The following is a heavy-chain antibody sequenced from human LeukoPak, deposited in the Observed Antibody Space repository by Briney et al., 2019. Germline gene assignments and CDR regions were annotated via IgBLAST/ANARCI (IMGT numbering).Heavy chain of an antibody. D-gene: IGHD6-19*01. V-gene: IGHV3-7*03. CDR1: GFSFSNHW. CDR2: INPDGTEK. J-gene: IGHJ4*02. Sequence: QPGGSLRLSCAASGFSFSNHWMIWVRQAPGKGLEWVATINPDGTEKRYVDSVKGRFTISRDNGKNSLYLQMSSLRAEDTAVYYCVRDDRGIAVGSRDHGAQASLVTVSS. CDR3: VRDDRGIAVGSRDH.